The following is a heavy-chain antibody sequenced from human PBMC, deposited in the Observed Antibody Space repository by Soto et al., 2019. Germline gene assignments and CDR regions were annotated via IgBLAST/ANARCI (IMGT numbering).Heavy chain of an antibody. Sequence: PSETLSLTCTVSGGYISSGGYYWSWIRQHPGKGLEWIGYIYYSGSTYYNPSLKSRVTISVDTSKNQFSLKLSSVTAADTAVYYCARGEGKGDYGENWFDPWGQGTLVTVSS. J-gene: IGHJ5*02. V-gene: IGHV4-31*03. CDR2: IYYSGST. CDR3: ARGEGKGDYGENWFDP. D-gene: IGHD4-17*01. CDR1: GGYISSGGYY.